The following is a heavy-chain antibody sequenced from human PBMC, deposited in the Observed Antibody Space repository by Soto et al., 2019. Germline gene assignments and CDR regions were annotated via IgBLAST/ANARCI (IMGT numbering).Heavy chain of an antibody. CDR3: ARDYAYCGGDCSAYGMDV. Sequence: GGSLRLSCAASGFIFSGHSMNWVRQAPGKGLEWLSYISSASSTIYYADSVKGRFTISRDNAKNSLYLQMNSLRDEDTAVYHCARDYAYCGGDCSAYGMDVWGQGTTVTVSS. CDR2: ISSASSTI. J-gene: IGHJ6*02. D-gene: IGHD2-21*02. CDR1: GFIFSGHS. V-gene: IGHV3-48*02.